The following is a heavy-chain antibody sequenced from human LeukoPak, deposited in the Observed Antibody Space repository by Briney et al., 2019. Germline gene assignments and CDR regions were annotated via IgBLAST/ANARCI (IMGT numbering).Heavy chain of an antibody. CDR1: GFTFRTYA. CDR3: AKDVTIAVSTLY. D-gene: IGHD2-15*01. Sequence: GGSLRLSCAASGFTFRTYAMSWVRQAPGKGLEWVSAISGSGGSTYYADSVKGRFTISRDNSKNTLYLQMNSLRAEDTAVYYCAKDVTIAVSTLYWGQGTLVTVSS. V-gene: IGHV3-23*01. CDR2: ISGSGGST. J-gene: IGHJ4*02.